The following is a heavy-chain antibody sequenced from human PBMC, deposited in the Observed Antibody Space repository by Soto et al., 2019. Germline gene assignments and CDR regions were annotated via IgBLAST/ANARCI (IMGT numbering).Heavy chain of an antibody. V-gene: IGHV3-11*01. CDR2: ISISGTTI. Sequence: GGSLRLSCAASGFTLSDYYMTWIRQAPGKGLEWVSDISISGTTIHYADSVRGRFTISRDNAKNSLWLQMNSLRAEDTAVYYCAKVGRDGYYFDYWGQGTLVTVSS. CDR1: GFTLSDYY. D-gene: IGHD5-12*01. CDR3: AKVGRDGYYFDY. J-gene: IGHJ4*02.